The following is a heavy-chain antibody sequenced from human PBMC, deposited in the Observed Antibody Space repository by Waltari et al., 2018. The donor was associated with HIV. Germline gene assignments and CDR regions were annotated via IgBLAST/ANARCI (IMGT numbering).Heavy chain of an antibody. CDR2: IYSGGST. V-gene: IGHV3-53*02. CDR3: ARGPEYYDSSGPLDY. D-gene: IGHD3-22*01. J-gene: IGHJ4*02. Sequence: EVQLVETGGGLIQPGGSLRLSCAASGFTVSRNYISWVRPAPGKGLEWVSVIYSGGSTYYADSVKGRFTISRDNSKNTLYLQMNSLRAEDTAVYYCARGPEYYDSSGPLDYWGQGTLVTVSS. CDR1: GFTVSRNY.